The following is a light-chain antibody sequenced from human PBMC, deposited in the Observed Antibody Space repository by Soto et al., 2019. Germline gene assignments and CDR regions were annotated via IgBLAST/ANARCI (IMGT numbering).Light chain of an antibody. Sequence: EIVLTQSPGTLSLSPGEGASLSCKASQSVYNNYLAWYQHKPGRSPRLLIYGASSRAAGIPDRFSGSGSGTDFPLTISRLEHEDFAIYYCQQYGSSVYTFGQGTKVEI. V-gene: IGKV3-20*01. CDR2: GAS. CDR1: QSVYNNY. J-gene: IGKJ2*01. CDR3: QQYGSSVYT.